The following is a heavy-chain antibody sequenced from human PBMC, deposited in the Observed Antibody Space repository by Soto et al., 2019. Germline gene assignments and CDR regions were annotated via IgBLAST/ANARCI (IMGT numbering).Heavy chain of an antibody. J-gene: IGHJ4*02. V-gene: IGHV4-39*01. CDR2: IYYSGST. Sequence: SLTCTVSGGSISSSSYYWGWIRQPPGKGLEWIGSIYYSGSTYYNPSLKSRVTISVDTSKNQFSLKLSSVTAADTAVYYCARGLVGTVDYWGQGTLVTVSS. CDR3: ARGLVGTVDY. CDR1: GGSISSSSYY. D-gene: IGHD1-1*01.